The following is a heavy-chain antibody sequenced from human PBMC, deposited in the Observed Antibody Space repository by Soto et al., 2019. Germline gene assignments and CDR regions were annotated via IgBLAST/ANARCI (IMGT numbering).Heavy chain of an antibody. J-gene: IGHJ3*02. D-gene: IGHD3-22*01. V-gene: IGHV3-49*03. CDR2: IRSKNYGRTT. CDR1: GFAFGNNA. CDR3: SSPSYYYDSSGFEPGAFDI. Sequence: SFKGSGFAFGNNAMTWFRQAPGKGLEWVGFIRSKNYGRTTEYAASVQGRFTISRDDSKGIAYLEMNSLTTDDTAVYYCSSPSYYYDSSGFEPGAFDIWGQGTMVTVSS.